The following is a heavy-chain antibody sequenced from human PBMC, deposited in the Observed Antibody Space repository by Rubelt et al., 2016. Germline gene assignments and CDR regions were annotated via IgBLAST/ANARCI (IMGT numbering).Heavy chain of an antibody. CDR3: AKVKYYDSSGPFDY. V-gene: IGHV3-30*18. CDR1: GFTFSSYG. J-gene: IGHJ4*02. Sequence: LACAASGFTFSSYGMHWVRQAPGKGLEWVAVISYDGSNKYYADSVKGRFTISRDNSKNTLYLQMNSLRAEDTALYYCAKVKYYDSSGPFDYWGQGTLVTVSS. D-gene: IGHD3-22*01. CDR2: ISYDGSNK.